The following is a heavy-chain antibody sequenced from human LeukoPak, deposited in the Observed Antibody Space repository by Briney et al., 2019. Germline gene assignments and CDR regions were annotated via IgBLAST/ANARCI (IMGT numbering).Heavy chain of an antibody. D-gene: IGHD6-13*01. J-gene: IGHJ4*02. Sequence: GGSLRLSCAASGFTFSSYSMNWVRQAPGKGLEWVSSISSSSSYIYYADSVKGRFTISRGNAKNSLYLQMNSLRAEDTAVYYCALLGSSSWYYFDYWGQGTLVTVSS. CDR2: ISSSSSYI. CDR3: ALLGSSSWYYFDY. CDR1: GFTFSSYS. V-gene: IGHV3-21*01.